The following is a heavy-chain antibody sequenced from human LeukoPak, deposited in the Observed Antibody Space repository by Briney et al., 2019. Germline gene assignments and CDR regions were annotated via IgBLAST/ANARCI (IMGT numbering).Heavy chain of an antibody. Sequence: AGGSLRLSCAASGLTFSSYDMHWVRQATGKGLEWVSAIGTAGDTYYPGSVKGRFTISRENAKNSLYLQMNSLRAEDTAVYYCARAGYSSGWLYYYYGMDVWGQGTTVTVSS. D-gene: IGHD6-19*01. V-gene: IGHV3-13*01. CDR1: GLTFSSYD. J-gene: IGHJ6*02. CDR2: IGTAGDT. CDR3: ARAGYSSGWLYYYYGMDV.